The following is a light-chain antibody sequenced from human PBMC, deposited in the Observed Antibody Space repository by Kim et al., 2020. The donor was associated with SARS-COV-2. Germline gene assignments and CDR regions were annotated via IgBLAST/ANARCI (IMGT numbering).Light chain of an antibody. J-gene: IGKJ3*01. CDR3: MQALQTPFT. CDR1: QSLLHSNGYNY. CDR2: LGS. Sequence: PASISCRSSQSLLHSNGYNYLDWYLQKPGQSPQLLIYLGSNRASGVPDRFSGSGSGTEFTLKISRVEAEDVGVYYCMQALQTPFTFGPGTKVDIK. V-gene: IGKV2-28*01.